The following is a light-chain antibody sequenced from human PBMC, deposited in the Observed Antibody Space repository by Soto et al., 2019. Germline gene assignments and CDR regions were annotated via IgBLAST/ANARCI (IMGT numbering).Light chain of an antibody. CDR1: SSDVGAYNY. J-gene: IGLJ1*01. CDR2: EVS. CDR3: SSYADSDTLYV. V-gene: IGLV2-14*01. Sequence: QSVLTQPASVSGSPGQSITISCTGTSSDVGAYNYVSWYQQHPGKAPKLLIFEVSSRPSGVSNRFPGSKSGSTASLTISGLQAEDEADYYCSSYADSDTLYVFGTGTKVTVL.